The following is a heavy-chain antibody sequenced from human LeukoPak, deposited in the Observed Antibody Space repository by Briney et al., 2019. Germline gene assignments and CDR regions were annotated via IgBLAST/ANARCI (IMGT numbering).Heavy chain of an antibody. CDR2: IYYSGST. J-gene: IGHJ3*02. D-gene: IGHD5-24*01. CDR1: GGSIGTYY. CDR3: ARGLLDGYTHPAAFDI. V-gene: IGHV4-59*01. Sequence: SETLSLTCTVSGGSIGTYYWSWIRQPPGKGLEWIGYIYYSGSTNYNPSLKSRVTISVDTSKNQFSLKLSSVTAADTAVYYCARGLLDGYTHPAAFDIWGQGTMVTVSS.